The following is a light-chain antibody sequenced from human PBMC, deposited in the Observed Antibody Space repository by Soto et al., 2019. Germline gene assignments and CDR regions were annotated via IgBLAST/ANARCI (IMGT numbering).Light chain of an antibody. CDR2: DVS. CDR3: SSYAGNNIVV. V-gene: IGLV2-8*01. CDR1: SSDVGAYNF. J-gene: IGLJ1*01. Sequence: QSALTQPPSASGSPGQSVTISCTGTSSDVGAYNFVSWYQQHPNKAPKLMIYDVSKRPSGVPDRFSASKSGNTASLTVSGLQAEDEADYYSSSYAGNNIVVFGTGTKVTVL.